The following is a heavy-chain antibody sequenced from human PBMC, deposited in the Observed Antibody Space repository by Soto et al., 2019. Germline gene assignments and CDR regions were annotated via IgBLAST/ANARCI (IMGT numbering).Heavy chain of an antibody. D-gene: IGHD6-6*01. Sequence: GESLKISCKGSGYSFTSYWISWVRQMPGKGLEWMGRIDPSDSYTNYSPSFQGHVTISADKSVSTAYLQWSSLKASDTAMYYCARVCCSSFYYYYGMDVWGQGTTVTVSS. CDR1: GYSFTSYW. J-gene: IGHJ6*02. V-gene: IGHV5-10-1*01. CDR3: ARVCCSSFYYYYGMDV. CDR2: IDPSDSYT.